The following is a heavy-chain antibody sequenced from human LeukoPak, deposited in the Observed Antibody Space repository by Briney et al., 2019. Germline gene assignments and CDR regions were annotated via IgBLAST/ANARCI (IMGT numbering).Heavy chain of an antibody. D-gene: IGHD6-6*01. V-gene: IGHV3-23*01. CDR3: AKDLLYSSSPRRWDMDV. CDR2: ISGSGGST. CDR1: GFTFSSYA. J-gene: IGHJ6*03. Sequence: PGGSLRLSCAASGFTFSSYAMSWVRQAPGKGLEWVSAISGSGGSTYYADSVKGRFTISRDNSKNTLYLQMNSLRAEDTAVYYCAKDLLYSSSPRRWDMDVWGKGTMVTVSS.